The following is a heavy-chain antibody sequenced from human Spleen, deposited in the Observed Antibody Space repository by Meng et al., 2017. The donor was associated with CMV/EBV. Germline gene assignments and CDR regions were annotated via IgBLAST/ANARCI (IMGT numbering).Heavy chain of an antibody. V-gene: IGHV1-2*02. D-gene: IGHD6-19*01. J-gene: IGHJ4*02. CDR3: ARDRDSSGWYIFDY. CDR1: GYPFSDCC. CDR2: INPHTGTT. Sequence: SGYPFSDCCIEWVRQAPGQGLEWMGWINPHTGTTHYAQNFQGRVTMTRDTSISTVYMELTHLRSDDTAVYYCARDRDSSGWYIFDYWGQGSLVTVSS.